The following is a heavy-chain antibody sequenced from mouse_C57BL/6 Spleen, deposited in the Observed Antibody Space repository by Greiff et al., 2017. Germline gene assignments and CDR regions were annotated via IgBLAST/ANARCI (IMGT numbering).Heavy chain of an antibody. Sequence: DVKLVESGGGLVKPGGSLKLSCAASGFTFSDYGMHWVRQAPEKGLEWVAYISSGSSTLYYADTVNGRFTISRDNAKNTLFLQMTSLRSEDTAMYYCAREDYYGSSPYYYAMDYWGQGTSVTVSS. D-gene: IGHD1-1*01. CDR3: AREDYYGSSPYYYAMDY. J-gene: IGHJ4*01. V-gene: IGHV5-17*01. CDR2: ISSGSSTL. CDR1: GFTFSDYG.